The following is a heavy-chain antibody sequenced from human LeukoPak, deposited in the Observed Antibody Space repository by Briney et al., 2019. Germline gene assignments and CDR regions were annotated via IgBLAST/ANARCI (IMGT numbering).Heavy chain of an antibody. CDR2: ISGYNSKP. Sequence: ASVKVSCKASGYTFTGYYMHWVRQAPGQGLEWMGWISGYNSKPFYAQNFQGRVTMTTDTSTSTVYMEVRSLRSDDTAVYYCARESLAKKATRPGTRHYMDRWGKGAT. CDR1: GYTFTGYY. D-gene: IGHD3-10*01. J-gene: IGHJ6*03. V-gene: IGHV1-18*04. CDR3: ARESLAKKATRPGTRHYMDR.